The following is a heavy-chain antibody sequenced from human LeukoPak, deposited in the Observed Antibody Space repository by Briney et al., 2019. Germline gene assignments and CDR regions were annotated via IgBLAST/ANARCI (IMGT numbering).Heavy chain of an antibody. V-gene: IGHV4-39*07. CDR3: ARRLGRKFGERFYYYHYLDV. D-gene: IGHD3-10*01. CDR2: IYYSGTT. Sequence: PSETLSLTCTVSGGSISSSSYYWGWIRQPPGKGLEWIGIIYYSGTTYYNPSLKSRVTISVDTSKNQFSLKLSSVTAADTAVYYCARRLGRKFGERFYYYHYLDVWGKGTTVTISS. J-gene: IGHJ6*03. CDR1: GGSISSSSYY.